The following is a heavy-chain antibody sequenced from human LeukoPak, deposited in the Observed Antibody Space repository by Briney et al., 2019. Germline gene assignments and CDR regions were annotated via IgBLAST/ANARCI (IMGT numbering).Heavy chain of an antibody. CDR1: GYTFTRYY. J-gene: IGHJ4*02. D-gene: IGHD6-25*01. Sequence: SVTVSCKASGYTFTRYYRHWVRQPPGQRLEWVGIINPSGGSTSYAQKFQGRVTMTRDTSTSTVYMELSSLRSEDTAVYYCARDKQRAYYFDYWGQGTLVTVSS. CDR2: INPSGGST. V-gene: IGHV1-46*01. CDR3: ARDKQRAYYFDY.